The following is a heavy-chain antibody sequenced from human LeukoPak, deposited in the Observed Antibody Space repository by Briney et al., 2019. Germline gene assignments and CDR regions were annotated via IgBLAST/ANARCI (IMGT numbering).Heavy chain of an antibody. V-gene: IGHV3-15*01. Sequence: GGSLRLSCAASGFTFSSYAMSWVRQAPGKGLEWVGRIKSKTDGGTTDYAAPVKGRFTISRDDSKNTLYLQMNSLKTEDTAVYYCTTRGGSFSIFDYWGQGTLVTVSS. CDR1: GFTFSSYA. D-gene: IGHD1-26*01. CDR3: TTRGGSFSIFDY. CDR2: IKSKTDGGTT. J-gene: IGHJ4*02.